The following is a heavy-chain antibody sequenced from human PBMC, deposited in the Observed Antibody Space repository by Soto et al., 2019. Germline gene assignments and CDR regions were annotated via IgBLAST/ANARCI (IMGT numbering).Heavy chain of an antibody. D-gene: IGHD6-19*01. J-gene: IGHJ4*02. V-gene: IGHV3-30-3*01. CDR2: ISYDGSNK. CDR1: GFTFSSYA. Sequence: PGGSLRLSCAASGFTFSSYAMHWVRQAPGKGLEWVAVISYDGSNKYYADSVKGRFTISRDNSKNTLYLQMNSLRAEDTVVYYCARDRGDSSGWLYYFDYWGQGTLVTVSS. CDR3: ARDRGDSSGWLYYFDY.